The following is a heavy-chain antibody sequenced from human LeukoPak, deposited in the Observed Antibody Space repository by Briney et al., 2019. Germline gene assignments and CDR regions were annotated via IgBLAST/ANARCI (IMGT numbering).Heavy chain of an antibody. CDR2: IYYIVST. V-gene: IGHV4-59*08. J-gene: IGHJ6*02. D-gene: IGHD6-6*01. Sequence: SETLSLTCTVSGGSISSYYWSWIRQPPGKGLEWIGYIYYIVSTNYNPSLKSRVTISVDTSKNQFSLKLSSVTAADTAVYYCARLGARLYYYGMDVWGQGTTVTVSS. CDR3: ARLGARLYYYGMDV. CDR1: GGSISSYY.